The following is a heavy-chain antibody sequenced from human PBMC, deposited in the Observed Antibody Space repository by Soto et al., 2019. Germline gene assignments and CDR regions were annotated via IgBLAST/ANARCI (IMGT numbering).Heavy chain of an antibody. D-gene: IGHD1-26*01. CDR2: ISGSGGST. CDR1: GFTFSSYA. CDR3: ARRGSGSYYDY. V-gene: IGHV3-23*01. J-gene: IGHJ4*02. Sequence: EVQLLESGGGLVQPGGSLRLSCAASGFTFSSYAMRWVRQAPGKGLEWVSAISGSGGSTYYADSVKCRFTISRDKSKNLLYLQMNSLGAEDTAVYYCARRGSGSYYDYWGQGTLVTVSS.